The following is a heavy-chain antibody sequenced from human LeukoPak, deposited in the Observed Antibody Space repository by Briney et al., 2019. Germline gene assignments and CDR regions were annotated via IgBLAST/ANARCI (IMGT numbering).Heavy chain of an antibody. V-gene: IGHV1-18*01. D-gene: IGHD1-26*01. J-gene: IGHJ4*02. CDR3: ARVRYGGSYWVYYFDY. Sequence: ASVKVSCKASGYTFTSYGISWVRQAPGQGLEWIGWISAYNGNTNYAQKLQGRVTMTTDTSTSTAYMELRSLRSDDTAVYYCARVRYGGSYWVYYFDYWGQGTLVTVSS. CDR1: GYTFTSYG. CDR2: ISAYNGNT.